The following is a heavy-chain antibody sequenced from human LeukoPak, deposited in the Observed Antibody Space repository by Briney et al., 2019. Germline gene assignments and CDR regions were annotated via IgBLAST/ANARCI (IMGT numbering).Heavy chain of an antibody. D-gene: IGHD3-22*01. V-gene: IGHV1-8*01. CDR3: ARDSTYYYDSSGYFLDY. J-gene: IGHJ4*02. CDR1: GYTFTSYD. CDR2: MNPNSGNT. Sequence: ASVKVSCKASGYTFTSYDINWVRQATGQGLEWMGWMNPNSGNTGYAQKFQGRVTMTRNTSISTAYMELSSLRSEDTAVYYCARDSTYYYDSSGYFLDYWGQRTLVTVSS.